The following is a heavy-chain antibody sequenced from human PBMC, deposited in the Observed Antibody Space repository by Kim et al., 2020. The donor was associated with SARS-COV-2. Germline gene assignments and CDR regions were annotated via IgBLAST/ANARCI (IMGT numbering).Heavy chain of an antibody. J-gene: IGHJ3*02. CDR2: IYSSGVT. V-gene: IGHV4-4*07. Sequence: ETLSLTCTVSGGSIISSYWSWIRQPAGKGLEWIGRIYSSGVTNYIPSLEARVTMSVDTSKNQFSLKLSSVTAADTAVYYCARGTASSWYKGAFDMWGQGTMVTVSS. CDR1: GGSIISSY. D-gene: IGHD6-13*01. CDR3: ARGTASSWYKGAFDM.